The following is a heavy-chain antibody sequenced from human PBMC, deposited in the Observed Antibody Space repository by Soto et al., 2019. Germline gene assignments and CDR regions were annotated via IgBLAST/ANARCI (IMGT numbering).Heavy chain of an antibody. V-gene: IGHV1-18*01. J-gene: IGHJ6*02. Sequence: ASLKVSCKASYNTFTHYGISWVRQAPGQGLEWMGWISGYNVNTKYSHKFHYIVTMTADTNTRTAFMEVRSLTSDDTGVYFCAATGGNYFGLDVWGQGTTV. CDR2: ISGYNVNT. CDR1: YNTFTHYG. D-gene: IGHD2-8*02. CDR3: AATGGNYFGLDV.